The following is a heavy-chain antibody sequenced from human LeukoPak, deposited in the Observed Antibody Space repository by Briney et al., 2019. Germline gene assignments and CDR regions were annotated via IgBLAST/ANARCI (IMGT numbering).Heavy chain of an antibody. V-gene: IGHV4-31*03. CDR2: IYYSGGT. CDR1: GGSISSNGYY. D-gene: IGHD3-10*01. J-gene: IGHJ5*02. Sequence: PSGTLSLTRTVSGGSISSNGYYWSWIRQHPGKGLEWIGYIYYSGGTHYTPSLKSGVTMSVDTSKNQFSQRLRSVTAADTAVDYCAREGDLLWFGELHWFDPWGQGTLVTVSS. CDR3: AREGDLLWFGELHWFDP.